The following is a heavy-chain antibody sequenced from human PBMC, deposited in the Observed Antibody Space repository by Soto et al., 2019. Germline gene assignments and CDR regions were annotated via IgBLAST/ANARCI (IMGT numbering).Heavy chain of an antibody. CDR1: GFTFSDYY. J-gene: IGHJ3*02. V-gene: IGHV3-11*01. Sequence: GGSLRLSCAASGFTFSDYYMSWIRQAPGKGLEWVSYISSSGSTIYYADSVKGRFTISRDNAKNSLYLQMNSLRAEDTAVYYCARDQPRRGRRNDAFDIWGQGTMVTVSS. CDR2: ISSSGSTI. CDR3: ARDQPRRGRRNDAFDI.